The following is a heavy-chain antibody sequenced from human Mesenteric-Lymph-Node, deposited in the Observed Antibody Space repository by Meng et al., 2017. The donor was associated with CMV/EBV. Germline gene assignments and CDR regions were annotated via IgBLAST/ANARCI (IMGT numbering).Heavy chain of an antibody. CDR2: ISTSGSIT. CDR1: GLTFNSYA. V-gene: IGHV3-23*01. CDR3: AKGLDTSLVPFDY. D-gene: IGHD5-18*01. J-gene: IGHJ4*02. Sequence: SCTASGLTFNSYAMNWGRQAPGQGLEWVSGISTSGSITYYADSVKGRFTISRDNSKNTLYLQMKSLRAEDTAIYYCAKGLDTSLVPFDYWGQGTLVTVS.